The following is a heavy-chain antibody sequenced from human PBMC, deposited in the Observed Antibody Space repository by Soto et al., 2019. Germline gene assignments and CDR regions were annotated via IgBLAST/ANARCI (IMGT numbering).Heavy chain of an antibody. Sequence: ESGGGLVQPGGSLRLSCAASGFTFSSYWMSWVRQAPGKGLEWVANIKQDGSEKYYVDSVKGRFTISRDNAKNSLYLQMNSLRAEDTAVYYCARGRSGVVVAATPDYWGQGTLVTVSS. CDR2: IKQDGSEK. J-gene: IGHJ4*02. D-gene: IGHD2-15*01. V-gene: IGHV3-7*03. CDR1: GFTFSSYW. CDR3: ARGRSGVVVAATPDY.